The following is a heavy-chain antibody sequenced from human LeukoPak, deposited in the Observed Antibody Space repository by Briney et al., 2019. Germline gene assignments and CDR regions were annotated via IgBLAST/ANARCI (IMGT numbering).Heavy chain of an antibody. CDR1: GFTFSTYW. Sequence: GGSLRLSCAASGFTFSTYWMHWVRQAPGKGLVWVSRINSDGSDTSYADSVKGRFTISRDNAKNTLYLQMNSLRAEDTAVHYCARGVSPLNYYFDYWGQGTLVTVSS. D-gene: IGHD6-13*01. CDR3: ARGVSPLNYYFDY. CDR2: INSDGSDT. J-gene: IGHJ4*02. V-gene: IGHV3-74*01.